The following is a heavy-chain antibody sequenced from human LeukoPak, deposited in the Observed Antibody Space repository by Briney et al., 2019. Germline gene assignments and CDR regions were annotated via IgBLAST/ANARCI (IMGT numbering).Heavy chain of an antibody. D-gene: IGHD3-22*01. Sequence: SETLSLTCTVSGGSISSYYWSWIRQPPGKGLEWIGYIYYSGSTNYNPSLKSRVTISVVTSKNQFSLKLSSVTAADTAVYYCARGGSGYYFSKDAFDIWGQGTMVTVSS. V-gene: IGHV4-59*01. CDR2: IYYSGST. CDR1: GGSISSYY. CDR3: ARGGSGYYFSKDAFDI. J-gene: IGHJ3*02.